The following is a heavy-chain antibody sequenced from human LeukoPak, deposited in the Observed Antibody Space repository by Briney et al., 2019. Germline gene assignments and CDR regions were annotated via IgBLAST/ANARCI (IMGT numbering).Heavy chain of an antibody. CDR3: TRGGASSGYDY. D-gene: IGHD6-19*01. V-gene: IGHV1-18*01. J-gene: IGHJ4*02. CDR2: ISAYNGNT. Sequence: GASVKVSCKASGYTFTTYDISWVRQAPGQGLEWVGWISAYNGNTNYAQKVQGRVTMTTDTSTSTAYMELRSLRSDDTAVYYCTRGGASSGYDYWGQGTLAPVSS. CDR1: GYTFTTYD.